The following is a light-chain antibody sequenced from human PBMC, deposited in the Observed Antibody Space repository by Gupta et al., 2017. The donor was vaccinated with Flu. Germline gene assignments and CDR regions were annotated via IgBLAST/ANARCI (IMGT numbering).Light chain of an antibody. CDR1: SSDVGGYNY. CDR2: EVS. CDR3: SSFAGNNNLV. Sequence: QSALTQPPSASVSPGQSVTIPCTGTSSDVGGYNYVSWYQQYPGKAPKLMIDEVSKRHPGVLDCLSGSKSGNTASLTVSGLQPEDEDDYHCSSFAGNNNLVFGGGTKLTVL. J-gene: IGLJ3*02. V-gene: IGLV2-8*01.